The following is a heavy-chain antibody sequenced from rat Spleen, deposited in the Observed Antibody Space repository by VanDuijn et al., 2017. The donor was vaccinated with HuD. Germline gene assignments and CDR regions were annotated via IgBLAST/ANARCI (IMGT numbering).Heavy chain of an antibody. V-gene: IGHV5-27*01. D-gene: IGHD1-12*02. CDR2: ISTGGDNT. CDR1: GFTFSNYY. CDR3: ATDGYYDGTYYAVYVMDA. Sequence: EVQLVESGGGLVRPGRSLKLSCAASGFTFSNYYMAWVRQAPTKGLEWVAYISTGGDNTYYRDAVKGRFTISRDNAKSTLYLQMDSLRSEDTATYYCATDGYYDGTYYAVYVMDAWGQGASVTVSS. J-gene: IGHJ4*01.